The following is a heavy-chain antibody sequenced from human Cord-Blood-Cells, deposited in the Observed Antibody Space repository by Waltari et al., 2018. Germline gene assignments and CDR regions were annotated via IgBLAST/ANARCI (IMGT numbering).Heavy chain of an antibody. CDR1: GGSFSGYY. Sequence: QVQLQQWGAGLLKPSETLSLTCAVYGGSFSGYYWSWIRQPPGKGLEWIGEINHSGSTNDHPTLKSRVTISVDTSKNQFSLKLSSVTAADTAVYYCASLKNYNWVDPWGQGTLVTVSS. V-gene: IGHV4-34*01. CDR2: INHSGST. J-gene: IGHJ5*02. D-gene: IGHD1-7*01. CDR3: ASLKNYNWVDP.